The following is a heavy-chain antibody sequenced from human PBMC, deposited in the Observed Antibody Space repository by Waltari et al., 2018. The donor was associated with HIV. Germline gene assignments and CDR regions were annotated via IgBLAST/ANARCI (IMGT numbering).Heavy chain of an antibody. CDR3: ARDRARTTDYYCYGMDV. CDR2: INPNSGDT. J-gene: IGHJ6*02. CDR1: GYTFTGYY. V-gene: IGHV1-2*02. Sequence: QVQLVQSGAEVKKPGASVKVSCKASGYTFTGYYMHWVRRAPGQGLGWMGWINPNSGDTNYAQKFQGRVTMTRDTSISTAHMELSRLRSDDTAVYYCARDRARTTDYYCYGMDVWGQGTTDTVSS. D-gene: IGHD1-7*01.